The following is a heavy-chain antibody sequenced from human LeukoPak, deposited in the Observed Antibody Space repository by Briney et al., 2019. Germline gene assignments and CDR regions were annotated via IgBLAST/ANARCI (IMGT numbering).Heavy chain of an antibody. Sequence: GGSLRLSCATSGYTFGDYAMSWVRHAPGKGLEWVSIVFCSDVTTFHADSAQGHFTISIDNYKNTLYLQMNSLRAGDTAVYYCAKTGVAHWGFDHWGQGTLVTVSS. CDR1: GYTFGDYA. J-gene: IGHJ4*02. V-gene: IGHV3-23*01. CDR3: AKTGVAHWGFDH. D-gene: IGHD7-27*01. CDR2: VFCSDVTT.